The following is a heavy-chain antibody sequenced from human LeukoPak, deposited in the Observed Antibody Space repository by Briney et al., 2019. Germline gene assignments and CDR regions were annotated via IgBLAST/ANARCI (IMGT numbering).Heavy chain of an antibody. V-gene: IGHV1-8*02. CDR2: INPNSGNR. CDR1: GYTFTTLD. CDR3: ARDLQVATAEGCSGGSCYSNYYYGMDV. D-gene: IGHD2-15*01. Sequence: ASVNVSCKASGYTFTTLDINWVRQATGQGLEWMGWINPNSGNRGYAQKFQGRVTMTRDTSTSTVYMELSSLRSEDTAVYYCARDLQVATAEGCSGGSCYSNYYYGMDVWGQGTTVTVSS. J-gene: IGHJ6*02.